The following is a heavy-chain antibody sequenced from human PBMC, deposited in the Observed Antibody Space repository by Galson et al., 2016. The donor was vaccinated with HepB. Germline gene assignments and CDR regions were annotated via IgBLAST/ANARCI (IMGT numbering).Heavy chain of an antibody. D-gene: IGHD3-10*01. V-gene: IGHV3-33*06. CDR3: AKERGFYASRGFASYDF. J-gene: IGHJ4*02. CDR2: IWYDGNKT. CDR1: GFNFRACG. Sequence: SLRLSCAASGFNFRACGMHWLRQAPGRGLEWVALIWYDGNKTYYADSVKGRFTISRDNSKNILYLQMNSLRAEDTAIYYCAKERGFYASRGFASYDFWGQGTLVTVPS.